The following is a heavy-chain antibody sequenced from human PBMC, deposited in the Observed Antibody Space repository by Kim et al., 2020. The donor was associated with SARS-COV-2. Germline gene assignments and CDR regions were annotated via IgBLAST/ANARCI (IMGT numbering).Heavy chain of an antibody. CDR1: GYTFTNYV. V-gene: IGHV7-4-1*02. CDR3: VRWNNMGGSGWFDP. Sequence: ASVKVSCKASGYTFTNYVINWVLQAPGQGLEWMGWIDTKTGNPMYAQGFTGRFVFSLDTSVSTTYLQISSLKTEDTAVYYCVRWNNMGGSGWFDPWGQGTLVIVSS. D-gene: IGHD6-25*01. CDR2: IDTKTGNP. J-gene: IGHJ5*02.